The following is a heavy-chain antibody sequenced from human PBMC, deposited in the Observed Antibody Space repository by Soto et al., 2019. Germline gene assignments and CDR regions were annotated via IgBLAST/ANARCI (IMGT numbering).Heavy chain of an antibody. V-gene: IGHV5-10-1*01. CDR1: AYSFTSSW. J-gene: IGHJ6*02. D-gene: IGHD2-15*01. Sequence: PGQSLKISCKGSAYSFTSSWIRWVRRIPGRGVERMGRIDPSDSYTNSSPSFQGHVTISADKSISTAYLQWSSLKASDTAMYYCARHESAVGYCSGGSCPLDYYGMDVWGQGTTVTVSS. CDR3: ARHESAVGYCSGGSCPLDYYGMDV. CDR2: IDPSDSYT.